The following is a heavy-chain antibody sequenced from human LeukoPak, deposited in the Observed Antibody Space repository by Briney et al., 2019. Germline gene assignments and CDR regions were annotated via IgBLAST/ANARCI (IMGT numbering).Heavy chain of an antibody. V-gene: IGHV3-9*01. Sequence: GGSLRLSCAASGFTFDDYAMHWVRQAPGKGLEWVSGINWNSDNIGYADSVKGRFTISRDDAKNSLFLQMNSLRAEDTALYYCARASYYYDTTGLGAVDIWGQGTMVTVSS. CDR1: GFTFDDYA. CDR3: ARASYYYDTTGLGAVDI. CDR2: INWNSDNI. D-gene: IGHD3-22*01. J-gene: IGHJ3*02.